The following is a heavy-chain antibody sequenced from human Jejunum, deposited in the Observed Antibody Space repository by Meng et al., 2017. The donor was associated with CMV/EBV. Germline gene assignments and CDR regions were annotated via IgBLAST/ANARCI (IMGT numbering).Heavy chain of an antibody. V-gene: IGHV3-30*02. CDR1: GFTFSNYG. D-gene: IGHD2-21*01. J-gene: IGHJ3*02. CDR2: IQSDESNK. CDR3: AKDGAADWWHTFHI. Sequence: SGFTFSNYGMHWVRQAPGKGLEWVTFIQSDESNKYYADSVKGRFTISRDNSGNTLYLQMNSLRPEDTAAYYCAKDGAADWWHTFHIRGQGTMVTVSS.